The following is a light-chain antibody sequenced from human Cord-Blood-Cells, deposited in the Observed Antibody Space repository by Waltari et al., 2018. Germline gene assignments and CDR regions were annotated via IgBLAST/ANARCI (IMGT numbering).Light chain of an antibody. V-gene: IGLV2-14*01. CDR3: SSYTSSSLA. J-gene: IGLJ2*01. CDR2: EVS. Sequence: QSALTQPASVSGSPGQSITISCTGTSSDVGGYNYVSWYQQPPGKAPKLMIYEVSNRPSGVSNRFAGSKSGNTASLTISGLQAEDEADYYCSSYTSSSLAFGGGTKLTVL. CDR1: SSDVGGYNY.